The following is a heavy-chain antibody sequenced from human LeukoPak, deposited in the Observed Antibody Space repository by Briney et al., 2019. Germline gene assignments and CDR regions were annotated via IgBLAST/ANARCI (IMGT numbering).Heavy chain of an antibody. V-gene: IGHV5-51*01. Sequence: PGESLKISCKGSGYSFTNYWIGWVRQMPGKGLEWMGIIYLGDSDTKYSPSFQGQVTMSADKSISTAYLHWSSLKASDTAMYYCARLISVALRPDFYYGLDVWGQGTTVTVSS. J-gene: IGHJ6*02. CDR2: IYLGDSDT. D-gene: IGHD6-19*01. CDR3: ARLISVALRPDFYYGLDV. CDR1: GYSFTNYW.